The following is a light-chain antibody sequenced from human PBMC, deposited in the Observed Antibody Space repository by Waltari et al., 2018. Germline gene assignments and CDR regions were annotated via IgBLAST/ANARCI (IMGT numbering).Light chain of an antibody. Sequence: QSALTQPASVSGSPGQSITISCPGTSSDLGRYVLVSWYLHHPGSAPKLLIFAVTKTPSGVSNRFSGSKSGNMASLTISGIQADDEADYYCCSYAGNSKVMFGGGTKLTVL. CDR3: CSYAGNSKVM. CDR1: SSDLGRYVL. CDR2: AVT. J-gene: IGLJ3*02. V-gene: IGLV2-23*02.